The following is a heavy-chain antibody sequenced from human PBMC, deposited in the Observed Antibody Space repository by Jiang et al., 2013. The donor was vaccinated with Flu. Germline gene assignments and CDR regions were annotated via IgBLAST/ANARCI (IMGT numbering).Heavy chain of an antibody. CDR2: IYPGDSDT. D-gene: IGHD2-15*01. V-gene: IGHV5-51*03. CDR3: ARIGVVAATLYYYYGMDV. CDR1: GYSFTSYW. Sequence: SGAEVKKPGESLKISCKGSGYSFTSYWIGWVRQMPGKGLEWMGIIYPGDSDTRYSPSFQGQVTISADKSISTAYLQWSSLKASDTAMYYCARIGVVAATLYYYYGMDVWGQGTTVTVSS. J-gene: IGHJ6*02.